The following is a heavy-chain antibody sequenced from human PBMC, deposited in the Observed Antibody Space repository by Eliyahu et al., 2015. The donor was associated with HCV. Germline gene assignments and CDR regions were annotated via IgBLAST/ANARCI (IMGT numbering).Heavy chain of an antibody. CDR2: IHXSGTT. J-gene: IGHJ5*02. D-gene: IGHD6-19*01. CDR3: ASGGGGIAVAGTGGWFDP. CDR1: GGXXPXYY. V-gene: IGHV4-59*01. Sequence: QVQLQESGPGLVQPSETLSLTCTVSGGXXPXYYWSWXRXPPGKGLXGVGYIHXSGTTXHKPSLKSRVTISVDTSQNQFSLKLSSVTAADTAVYYCASGGGGIAVAGTGGWFDPWGQGTLVTVSS.